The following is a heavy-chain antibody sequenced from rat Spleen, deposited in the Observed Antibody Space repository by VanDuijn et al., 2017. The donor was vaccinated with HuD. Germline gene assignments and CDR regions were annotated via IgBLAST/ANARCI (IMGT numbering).Heavy chain of an antibody. CDR1: GYSITSSYR. CDR2: INSAGST. Sequence: EVQLQESGPGLVKPSQSLSLTCSVTGYSITSSYRWNWIRKFPGNKLEWMGYINSAGSTNYNPSLKSRISITRDTSKNQFFLQVNSVTTEDTATYYCARERDYGGYINVMDAWGQGASVTVSS. V-gene: IGHV3-3*01. D-gene: IGHD1-11*01. CDR3: ARERDYGGYINVMDA. J-gene: IGHJ4*01.